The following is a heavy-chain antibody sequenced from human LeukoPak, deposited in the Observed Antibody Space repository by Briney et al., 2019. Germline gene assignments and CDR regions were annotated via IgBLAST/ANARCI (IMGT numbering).Heavy chain of an antibody. Sequence: GGSLRLSCAASGFTVSSNYMSWVRQAPGKGLEWVSVIYSGGSIYYADSVKGRFTISRDNAKNSLYLQMNSLRAEDTAVYYCAREIAVAGLDYFDYWGQGTLVTVSS. J-gene: IGHJ4*02. CDR3: AREIAVAGLDYFDY. D-gene: IGHD6-19*01. CDR1: GFTVSSNY. CDR2: IYSGGSI. V-gene: IGHV3-66*01.